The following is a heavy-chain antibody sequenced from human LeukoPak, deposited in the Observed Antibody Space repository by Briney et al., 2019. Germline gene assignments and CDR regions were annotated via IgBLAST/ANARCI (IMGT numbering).Heavy chain of an antibody. Sequence: ASVKVSCKASGYTFTGYYMHWVRQAPGQGLEWMGWINPNSGGTNYAQKFQGRVTITRDTSISTAYMELSRLRSDDTAVHYCARGIAAAGTTSHTYWGQGTLVTVSS. CDR3: ARGIAAAGTTSHTY. CDR2: INPNSGGT. CDR1: GYTFTGYY. V-gene: IGHV1-2*02. J-gene: IGHJ4*02. D-gene: IGHD6-13*01.